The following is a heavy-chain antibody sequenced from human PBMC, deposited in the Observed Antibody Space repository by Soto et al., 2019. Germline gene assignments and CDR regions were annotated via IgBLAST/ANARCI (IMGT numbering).Heavy chain of an antibody. CDR1: GFTFSSYD. CDR2: ISYDGSKK. D-gene: IGHD5-12*01. Sequence: SMRLSCAASGFTFSSYDIHWVRQAPGKGLEWVAVISYDGSKKYYADSVKGQFTIEIDNTDKTPFLRMNSLRAEDTAVYYCAKADSGPVDIWGPGTMVTV. J-gene: IGHJ3*02. V-gene: IGHV3-30*18. CDR3: AKADSGPVDI.